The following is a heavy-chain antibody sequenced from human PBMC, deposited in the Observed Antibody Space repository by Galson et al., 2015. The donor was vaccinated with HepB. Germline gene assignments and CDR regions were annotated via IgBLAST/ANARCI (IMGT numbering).Heavy chain of an antibody. CDR2: IKQDGSEK. D-gene: IGHD3-16*01. CDR3: ARDQGGGLDTFDI. CDR1: GFTFSSYW. V-gene: IGHV3-7*01. Sequence: SLRLSCAASGFTFSSYWMRWVRQAPGKGLEWVANIKQDGSEKYYVDSVKGRFTISRDNAKNSLYLQLNSLRAEDTAVYYCARDQGGGLDTFDIWCQGTMVTVSS. J-gene: IGHJ3*02.